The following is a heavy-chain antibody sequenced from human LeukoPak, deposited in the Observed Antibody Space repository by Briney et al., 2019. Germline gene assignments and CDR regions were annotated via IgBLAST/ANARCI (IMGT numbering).Heavy chain of an antibody. Sequence: GGSLRISCAASGFTFSSYAMSWVRQAPGKGLEWVSAISGSGGSTYYADSVKGRFTISRDNSKNTLYLQMNSLRAEDTAVYYCAKGPVSSSWSDYYYYGMDVWGKGTTVTVSS. J-gene: IGHJ6*04. CDR3: AKGPVSSSWSDYYYYGMDV. CDR2: ISGSGGST. D-gene: IGHD6-13*01. V-gene: IGHV3-23*01. CDR1: GFTFSSYA.